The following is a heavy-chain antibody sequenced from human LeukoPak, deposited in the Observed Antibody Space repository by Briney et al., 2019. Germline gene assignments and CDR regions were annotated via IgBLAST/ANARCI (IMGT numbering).Heavy chain of an antibody. D-gene: IGHD2-15*01. Sequence: GGSLRLSCAVSGFTFSHYWMSWVRQAPGKGLEWVANIKQDGSEKYYVHSVKGRFTISRDNANNSVYLQMNSLRAEDTAVYYCARDKVVGATYLDYWGQGDLVTVSS. CDR1: GFTFSHYW. CDR3: ARDKVVGATYLDY. J-gene: IGHJ4*02. CDR2: IKQDGSEK. V-gene: IGHV3-7*01.